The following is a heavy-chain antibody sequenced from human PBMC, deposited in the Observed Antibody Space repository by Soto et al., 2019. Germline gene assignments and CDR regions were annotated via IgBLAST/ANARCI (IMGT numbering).Heavy chain of an antibody. D-gene: IGHD2-8*01. CDR1: GFTFSTYA. CDR3: SGRDCTNGVCYTNYYDAIDR. J-gene: IGHJ6*04. CDR2: ITTSGGNT. Sequence: EGQLLDSGGGLVQPGGSLRLSCAASGFTFSTYAMSWVRQSPGKGLAWVSTITTSGGNTYYADSVQGRFTISRDNSKNTLYLKMNSLTAEDTAVYYCSGRDCTNGVCYTNYYDAIDRWGKGTTVTVSS. V-gene: IGHV3-23*01.